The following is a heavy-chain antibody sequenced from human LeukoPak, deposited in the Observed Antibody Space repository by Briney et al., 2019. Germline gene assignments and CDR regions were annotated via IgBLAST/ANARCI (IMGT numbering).Heavy chain of an antibody. CDR3: ARVPYSSGWTNYYYYGMDV. D-gene: IGHD6-19*01. Sequence: PVMRSCKASGGTFSRYAISWVRQAPGQGHEWMGGIIPIFGTANYAQKFQGRVTITADESTSTAYMELSSLRSEDTAVYYCARVPYSSGWTNYYYYGMDVWGKGTTVTVSS. CDR2: IIPIFGTA. CDR1: GGTFSRYA. J-gene: IGHJ6*04. V-gene: IGHV1-69*13.